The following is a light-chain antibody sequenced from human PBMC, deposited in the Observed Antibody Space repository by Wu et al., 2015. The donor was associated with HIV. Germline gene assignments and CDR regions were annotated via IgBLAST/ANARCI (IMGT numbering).Light chain of an antibody. CDR2: DAS. Sequence: AMQLTQSPSTLSASVGDSVTITCRASQGVGSDLAWYQHKPGNSPKLLIYDASELESGVPSRFSGGGSGTDFTLTISSLEPEDFAVYYCQQHQNWPLTFGQGTRLEIK. J-gene: IGKJ5*01. V-gene: IGKV1-13*02. CDR1: QGVGSD. CDR3: QQHQNWPLT.